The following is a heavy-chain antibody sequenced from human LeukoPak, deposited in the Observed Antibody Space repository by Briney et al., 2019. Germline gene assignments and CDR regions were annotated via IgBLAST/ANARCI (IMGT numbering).Heavy chain of an antibody. CDR1: GFTYSSYA. D-gene: IGHD6-19*01. J-gene: IGHJ4*02. V-gene: IGHV3-30*04. CDR2: ISYDGSNE. CDR3: AKAQGYSSGNYFDY. Sequence: GGSLRLPCAASGFTYSSYAMHWVRQAPGKGLEWVAVISYDGSNEYYADSVKGRFTISRDNSKNTLYLQMNSLRAEDTAVYYCAKAQGYSSGNYFDYWGQGTLVTVSS.